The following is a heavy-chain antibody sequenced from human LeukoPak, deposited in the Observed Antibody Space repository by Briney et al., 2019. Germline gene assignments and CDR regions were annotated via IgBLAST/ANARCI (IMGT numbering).Heavy chain of an antibody. CDR3: ARSNGDSGYSYGHYYYYMDV. CDR2: ISTYNGNT. V-gene: IGHV1-18*01. J-gene: IGHJ6*03. Sequence: GASVKVSCKASGYTFTSYGISWVRQAPGQGLEWMGWISTYNGNTNYAQKLQGRVTMTTDTSTSTAYMELRSLRSDDTAVYYCARSNGDSGYSYGHYYYYMDVWGKGTTVTVSS. D-gene: IGHD5-18*01. CDR1: GYTFTSYG.